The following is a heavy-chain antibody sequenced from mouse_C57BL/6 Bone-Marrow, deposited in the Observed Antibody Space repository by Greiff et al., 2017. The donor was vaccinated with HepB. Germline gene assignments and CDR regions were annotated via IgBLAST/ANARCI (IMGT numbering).Heavy chain of an antibody. V-gene: IGHV1-5*01. D-gene: IGHD3-2*02. CDR3: TKSSSGPTMDY. CDR1: GYTFTSYW. J-gene: IGHJ4*01. CDR2: IYPGNSDT. Sequence: DVQLQESGTVLARPGASVKMSCKTSGYTFTSYWMHWVKQRPGQGLEWIGAIYPGNSDTSYNQKFKGKAKLTAVTSASTAYMELSSLTNEDSAVYYCTKSSSGPTMDYWGQGTSVTVSS.